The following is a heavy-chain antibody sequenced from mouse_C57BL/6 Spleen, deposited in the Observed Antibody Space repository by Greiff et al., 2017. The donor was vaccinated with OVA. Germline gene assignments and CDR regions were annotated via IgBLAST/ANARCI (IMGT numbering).Heavy chain of an antibody. CDR1: GYPFTSYW. J-gene: IGHJ3*01. D-gene: IGHD2-3*01. CDR2: IHPNSGST. CDR3: ARGELIYDGYWFAY. Sequence: VKLKQPGAELVKPGASVKLSCKASGYPFTSYWMHWVKQRPGQGLEWIGMIHPNSGSTNYNEKLKSKATLPVDTYSSTAYMQLSSLTSEDAAVYYCARGELIYDGYWFAYWGQGTLVTVSA. V-gene: IGHV1-64*01.